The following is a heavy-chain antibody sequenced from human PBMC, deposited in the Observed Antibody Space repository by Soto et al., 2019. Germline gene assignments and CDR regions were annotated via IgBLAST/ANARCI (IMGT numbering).Heavy chain of an antibody. CDR3: AREYYYGSGSYYKHYYYYYTDV. V-gene: IGHV4-34*01. CDR2: INHSGST. J-gene: IGHJ6*03. Sequence: QVQLQQWGAGLLKPSETLSLTCAVYGGSFSGYYWSWIRQPPGKGLEWIGEINHSGSTNYNPSLKSPLTKSVDTSKNQFSLKLSSVTAADTAVYYCAREYYYGSGSYYKHYYYYYTDVWGKGTTVTVSS. CDR1: GGSFSGYY. D-gene: IGHD3-10*01.